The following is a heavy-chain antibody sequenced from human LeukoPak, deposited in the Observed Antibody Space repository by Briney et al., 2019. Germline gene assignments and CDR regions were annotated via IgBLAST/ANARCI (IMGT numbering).Heavy chain of an antibody. CDR2: ISSSSSYI. V-gene: IGHV3-21*01. CDR3: ARGQGPGAAFYGMDV. Sequence: KPGGSLRLSCAASGFTFSSYSMNWVRQAPGKGLEWVSSISSSSSYIYYADSVKGRFTISRDNAKNSLYLQMNSLRAEDTAVYYCARGQGPGAAFYGMDVWGQGTTVTVSS. J-gene: IGHJ6*02. CDR1: GFTFSSYS. D-gene: IGHD1-26*01.